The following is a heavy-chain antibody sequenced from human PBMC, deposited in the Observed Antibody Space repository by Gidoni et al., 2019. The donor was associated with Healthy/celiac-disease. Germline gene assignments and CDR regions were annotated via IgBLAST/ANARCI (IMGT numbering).Heavy chain of an antibody. CDR3: ARGPGIAVAPIAY. CDR1: GGSFRGYY. J-gene: IGHJ4*02. Sequence: QVQLQQWGAGLLKPSETLSLTCAGYGGSFRGYYWSWIRQPPGKGLEWIGEINHSGSTNYNPSLQSRVTLSVDTSKNQFSLKLSSVTAADTAVYYCARGPGIAVAPIAYWGQGTLVTVSS. V-gene: IGHV4-34*01. D-gene: IGHD6-19*01. CDR2: INHSGST.